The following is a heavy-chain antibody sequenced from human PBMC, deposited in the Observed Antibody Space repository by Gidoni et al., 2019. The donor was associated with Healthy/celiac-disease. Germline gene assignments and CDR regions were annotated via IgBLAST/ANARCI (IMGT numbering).Heavy chain of an antibody. V-gene: IGHV3-33*01. CDR3: ARVGDYGDYVPPNDYFDY. CDR1: GFTFSSYG. J-gene: IGHJ4*02. Sequence: QVQLVESGGGVVQPGRSLRLACAASGFTFSSYGMHWVRQAPGKGLEWVAVIWYDGSNKYYADSVKGRFTISRDNSKNTLYLQMNSLRAEDTAVYYCARVGDYGDYVPPNDYFDYWGQGTLVTVSS. D-gene: IGHD4-17*01. CDR2: IWYDGSNK.